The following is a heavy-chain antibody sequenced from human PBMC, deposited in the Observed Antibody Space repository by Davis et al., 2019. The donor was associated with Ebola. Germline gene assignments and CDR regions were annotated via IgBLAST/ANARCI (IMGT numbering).Heavy chain of an antibody. CDR2: ISSSGSYI. CDR1: GFTFRSYS. V-gene: IGHV3-21*01. J-gene: IGHJ6*03. CDR3: ARATGGGYSSTSSYYMDV. Sequence: PGGSLRLSCAASGFTFRSYSMNWVRQAPGKGLEWVSYISSSGSYIYYADSVKGRFTISRDNAKNSLYLQMNSLRAEDTAEYYCARATGGGYSSTSSYYMDVWGKGTTVTVSS. D-gene: IGHD5-18*01.